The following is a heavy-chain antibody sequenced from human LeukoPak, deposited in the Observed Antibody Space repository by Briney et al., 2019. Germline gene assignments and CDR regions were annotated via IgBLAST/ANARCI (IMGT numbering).Heavy chain of an antibody. CDR2: IYPGDSDT. CDR3: ARASTMVRGHNAFDI. Sequence: GESLKIPRKGSGYSLTTYWIGWVRQMPGKGLEWMGIIYPGDSDTRYSPSFRGQVTISADNSISTAYLQWSNLKASDTAMYYCARASTMVRGHNAFDIWGQGTIVTVSS. J-gene: IGHJ3*02. CDR1: GYSLTTYW. V-gene: IGHV5-51*01. D-gene: IGHD3-10*01.